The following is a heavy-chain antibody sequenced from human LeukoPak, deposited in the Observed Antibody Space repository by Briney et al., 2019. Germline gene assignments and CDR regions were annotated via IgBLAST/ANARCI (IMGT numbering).Heavy chain of an antibody. D-gene: IGHD5-18*01. CDR2: ISGSGGST. J-gene: IGHJ6*02. CDR1: GFTFSSYA. Sequence: PGGSLRLSCAASGFTFSSYAMSWVRQAPGKGLEWVSAISGSGGSTYYADSVKGRFTISRDNSKNTLYLQMNSLRAEDTAVYYCAKSVDTAMVTSSYYGMDVWGQGTTVTVA. V-gene: IGHV3-23*01. CDR3: AKSVDTAMVTSSYYGMDV.